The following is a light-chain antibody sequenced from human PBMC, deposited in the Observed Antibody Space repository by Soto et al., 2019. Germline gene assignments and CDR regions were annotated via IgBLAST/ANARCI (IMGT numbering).Light chain of an antibody. CDR3: SSYTGTSTLVL. Sequence: QSALTQPASVSGSPGQSIAISCTGTGSDIGIYNYVSWYQQYPGQAPKLLIFEVSSRPSGVSHRFSGSKSGSTASLTISGLQAEDEADYYCSSYTGTSTLVLFGGGTKLTVL. V-gene: IGLV2-14*03. CDR1: GSDIGIYNY. CDR2: EVS. J-gene: IGLJ2*01.